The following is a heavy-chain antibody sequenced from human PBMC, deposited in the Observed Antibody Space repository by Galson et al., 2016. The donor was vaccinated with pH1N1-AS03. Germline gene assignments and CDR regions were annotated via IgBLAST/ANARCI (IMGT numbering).Heavy chain of an antibody. CDR1: GFTFTSYS. V-gene: IGHV3-48*01. J-gene: IGHJ4*02. D-gene: IGHD1-1*01. CDR2: IRSSGNTI. CDR3: ARDAPERPVGASFDY. Sequence: SLRLSCAASGFTFTSYSMNWVRQAPGKGLEWISYIRSSGNTIYYADSVKGRFTISRDNAKNSVYLQMNSLRAEDTAVYYCARDAPERPVGASFDYWGQGTLVIGSS.